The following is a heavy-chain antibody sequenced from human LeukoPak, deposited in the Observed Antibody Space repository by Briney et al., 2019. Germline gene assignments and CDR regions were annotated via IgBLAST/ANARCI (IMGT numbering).Heavy chain of an antibody. V-gene: IGHV1-69*02. Sequence: GASVKVSCKASGYTFTGYYMHWVRQAPGQGLEWMGRIIPILGIANYAQKFQGRVTITADKSTSTAYMELSSLRSEDTAVYYCARFDSSGYIDYWGQGTLVTVSS. D-gene: IGHD3-22*01. CDR1: GYTFTGYY. CDR2: IIPILGIA. CDR3: ARFDSSGYIDY. J-gene: IGHJ4*02.